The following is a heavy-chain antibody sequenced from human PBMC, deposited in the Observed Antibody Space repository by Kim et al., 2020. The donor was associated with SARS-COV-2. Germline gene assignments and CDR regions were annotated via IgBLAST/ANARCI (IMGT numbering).Heavy chain of an antibody. J-gene: IGHJ4*02. D-gene: IGHD3-3*01. Sequence: SETLSLTCTVSGGSISSGDYYWRWLRQPPGKGLEWIGYIYYSGSTYSNPSPQSRVTISVDTSKNQFSLKLSSVTAADTAVYYCASVLGITIFGVVIILGFDYWGQGTLGTVSS. CDR1: GGSISSGDYY. CDR2: IYYSGST. CDR3: ASVLGITIFGVVIILGFDY. V-gene: IGHV4-30-4*01.